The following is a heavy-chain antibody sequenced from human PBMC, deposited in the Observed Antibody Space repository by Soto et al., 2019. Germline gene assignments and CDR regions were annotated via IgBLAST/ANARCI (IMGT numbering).Heavy chain of an antibody. CDR2: IYYSGST. CDR1: GGPISSYY. Sequence: PSETLSLTCTVSGGPISSYYWSWIRQPPGKGLEWIGYIYYSGSTNYNPSLKSRVTISVDTSKNQFSLKLSSVTAADTAVYYCARAKVSGTVFDYWGQGTLVTVS. V-gene: IGHV4-59*08. J-gene: IGHJ4*02. D-gene: IGHD6-13*01. CDR3: ARAKVSGTVFDY.